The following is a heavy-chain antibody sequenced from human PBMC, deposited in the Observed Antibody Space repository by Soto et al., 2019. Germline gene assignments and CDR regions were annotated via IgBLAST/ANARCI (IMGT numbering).Heavy chain of an antibody. V-gene: IGHV1-18*04. J-gene: IGHJ4*02. CDR3: ARDKMIDDFGLGSLDY. CDR1: GYTFASFG. CDR2: ISGYNGKT. D-gene: IGHD3-10*01. Sequence: ASVKVSCKASGYTFASFGVSWVRQSPGQGPEWMGWISGYNGKTKYAQKVQGRVTMTTDTSTNTAYMELRSLRSDDAAVYYCARDKMIDDFGLGSLDYWSQGTVVTVSS.